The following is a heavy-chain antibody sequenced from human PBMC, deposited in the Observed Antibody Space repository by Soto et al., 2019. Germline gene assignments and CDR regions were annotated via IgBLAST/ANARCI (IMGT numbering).Heavy chain of an antibody. CDR1: GYTFATYA. J-gene: IGHJ6*02. D-gene: IGHD3-3*01. CDR3: ARDPRPITIRGMDF. Sequence: ASVKVSCKASGYTFATYAIHWVRQAPGQRLEWMGWINAANDDTKYSQKFQGRVTITRDTSASTAYMELRSLGSEDTAVYYCARDPRPITIRGMDFWGQGTTVTVS. V-gene: IGHV1-3*01. CDR2: INAANDDT.